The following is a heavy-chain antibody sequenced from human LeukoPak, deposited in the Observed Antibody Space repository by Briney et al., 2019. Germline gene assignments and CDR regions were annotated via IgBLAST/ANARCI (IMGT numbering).Heavy chain of an antibody. CDR2: IYYSGNT. D-gene: IGHD2-15*01. V-gene: IGHV4-59*01. CDR1: GGSISSYY. Sequence: SETLSLTCTVSGGSISSYYWSWIRQPPGKGLEWIGYIYYSGNTNYNPSLKSRVTISVDTSKNQFSLKLSSVTAADTAVYYCARASPGFSRIPYYYYYYYMDVWGKGTTVTVSS. CDR3: ARASPGFSRIPYYYYYYYMDV. J-gene: IGHJ6*03.